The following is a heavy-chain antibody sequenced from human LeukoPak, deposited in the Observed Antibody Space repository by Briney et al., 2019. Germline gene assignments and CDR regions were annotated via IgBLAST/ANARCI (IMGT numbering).Heavy chain of an antibody. J-gene: IGHJ4*02. Sequence: ASVKVSCKASGYTFTGYYMHWVRQAPGQGLEWMGWINPNSGGTNYAQKFQGRVTMTRDTSISTAYMELSRLRSDDTAVYYCARESWGGDCYAFASGGKEPLSTLSS. CDR1: GYTFTGYY. CDR3: ARESWGGDCYAFAS. D-gene: IGHD2-21*02. CDR2: INPNSGGT. V-gene: IGHV1-2*02.